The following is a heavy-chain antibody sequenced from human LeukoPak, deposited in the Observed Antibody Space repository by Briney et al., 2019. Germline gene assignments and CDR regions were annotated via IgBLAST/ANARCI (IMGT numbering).Heavy chain of an antibody. J-gene: IGHJ4*02. CDR3: ARAEQLALPFDY. CDR2: ISYDGSNK. Sequence: GRSLRLSCAASGFTFSSYAMHWVRQAPGKGPEWVAVISYDGSNKYYADSVKGRFTISRDNSKNTLYLQMNSLRAEDTAVYYCARAEQLALPFDYWGQGTLVTVSS. CDR1: GFTFSSYA. V-gene: IGHV3-30-3*01. D-gene: IGHD6-6*01.